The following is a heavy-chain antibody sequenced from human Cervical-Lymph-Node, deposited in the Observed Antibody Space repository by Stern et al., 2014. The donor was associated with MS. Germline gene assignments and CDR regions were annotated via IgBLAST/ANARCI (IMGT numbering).Heavy chain of an antibody. CDR2: TYPGDSET. J-gene: IGHJ4*02. Sequence: EVQLVQSGAEVKKPGESLRISCEVSGYRFTNNWIGWVRQMPGKGLEWMGITYPGDSETRYSPSFQGQVTILVDKSNTTAYLQWSSLKASDTAIYYCARRGDGYMGIDYWGQGTLVTVSS. D-gene: IGHD5-24*01. CDR1: GYRFTNNW. V-gene: IGHV5-51*03. CDR3: ARRGDGYMGIDY.